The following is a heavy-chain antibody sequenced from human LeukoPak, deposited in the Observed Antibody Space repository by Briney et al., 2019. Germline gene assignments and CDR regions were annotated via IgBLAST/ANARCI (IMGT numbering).Heavy chain of an antibody. CDR2: FYYSGAT. V-gene: IGHV4-59*08. D-gene: IGHD6-19*01. CDR3: ARGVEEAVAGQTHDY. CDR1: GGSITSSY. Sequence: SETLSLTCTVSGGSITSSYWSWLRQPPGKGLQWIGYFYYSGATNYNPSLKSRVTISVDTSKTQLSLKMTSMTAADTAVYYCARGVEEAVAGQTHDYWGQGTLVTVSS. J-gene: IGHJ4*02.